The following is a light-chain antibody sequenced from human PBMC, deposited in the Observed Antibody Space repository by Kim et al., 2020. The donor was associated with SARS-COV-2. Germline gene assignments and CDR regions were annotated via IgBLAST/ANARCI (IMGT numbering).Light chain of an antibody. CDR3: QQYNSYRT. Sequence: SASVGDRVIITCRASQSISSWLAWYQQKPGKAPKLLIYKASSLESGVPSRFSGSGSGTEFTLTISSLQPDDFATYYCQQYNSYRTFGQGTKVDIK. J-gene: IGKJ1*01. CDR2: KAS. CDR1: QSISSW. V-gene: IGKV1-5*03.